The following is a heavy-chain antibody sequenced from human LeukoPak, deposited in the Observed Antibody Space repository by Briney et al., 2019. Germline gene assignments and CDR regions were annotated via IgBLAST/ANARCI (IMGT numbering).Heavy chain of an antibody. D-gene: IGHD3-22*01. Sequence: PGGSLRLSCAASGFIFSNFEMNWVRQAPGKGLEWVSHISHTGDIKYADSVKGRFTISRDNSKNSQYLQMTSLRAEDTAVYYCAGSSGSYRPFDSWGQGILVTVSS. CDR2: ISHTGDI. V-gene: IGHV3-48*03. CDR3: AGSSGSYRPFDS. J-gene: IGHJ5*01. CDR1: GFIFSNFE.